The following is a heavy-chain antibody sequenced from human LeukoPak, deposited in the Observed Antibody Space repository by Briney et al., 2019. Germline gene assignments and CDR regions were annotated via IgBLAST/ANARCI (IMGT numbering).Heavy chain of an antibody. CDR2: ISGSGGST. D-gene: IGHD3-10*01. CDR3: VKEGSLQDAFDI. V-gene: IGHV3-23*01. J-gene: IGHJ3*02. Sequence: PGGSLRLSCAASGFTFSSYSMNWVRQAPGKGLEWVSAISGSGGSTYYADSVKGRFTISRDNSKNTLYLQMNSLRAEDTAVYYCVKEGSLQDAFDIWGQGTMVTVSS. CDR1: GFTFSSYS.